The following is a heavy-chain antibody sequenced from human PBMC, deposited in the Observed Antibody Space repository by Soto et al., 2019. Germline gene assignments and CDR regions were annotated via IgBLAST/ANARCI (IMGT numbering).Heavy chain of an antibody. CDR3: ARNAGRRGATYFDY. CDR1: GYSISSSNW. Sequence: QVQLQESGPGLVKPSDTLSLTCAVSGYSISSSNWWGWIRQPPGKGLEWIGYIYYSGSTYYNPSLKSRVTMSVVTSKNQFSLKLTSVTAVDTAVYYCARNAGRRGATYFDYWGQGTLVTVSS. D-gene: IGHD1-26*01. J-gene: IGHJ4*02. CDR2: IYYSGST. V-gene: IGHV4-28*01.